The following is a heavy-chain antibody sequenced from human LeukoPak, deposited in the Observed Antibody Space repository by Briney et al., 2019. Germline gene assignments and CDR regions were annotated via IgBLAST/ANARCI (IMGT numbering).Heavy chain of an antibody. J-gene: IGHJ3*02. D-gene: IGHD1-7*01. CDR3: ARMLLRITGTSLDI. CDR1: GGTFSSYA. Sequence: GASVKVSCKASGGTFSSYAISWVRQAPGQGLEWMGGIIPIFGTANYAQKFQGRVTITTDESTSTAYMELSSLRTEDTAVYYCARMLLRITGTSLDIWGQGTMVTVSS. CDR2: IIPIFGTA. V-gene: IGHV1-69*05.